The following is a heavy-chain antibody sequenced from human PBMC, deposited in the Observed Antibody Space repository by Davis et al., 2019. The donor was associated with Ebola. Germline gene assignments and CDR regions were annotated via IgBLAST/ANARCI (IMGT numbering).Heavy chain of an antibody. J-gene: IGHJ4*02. CDR3: ARRRGYSYGSYYFDY. CDR1: GFTFSSYW. CDR2: IKQDVSEK. D-gene: IGHD5-18*01. V-gene: IGHV3-7*03. Sequence: GESLKISCAASGFTFSSYWMSWVRQAPGKGPEWVANIKQDVSEKYYVDSVKGRFTISRDNAKNSLYLQMNSLRAEDTAVYYCARRRGYSYGSYYFDYWGQGTLVTVSS.